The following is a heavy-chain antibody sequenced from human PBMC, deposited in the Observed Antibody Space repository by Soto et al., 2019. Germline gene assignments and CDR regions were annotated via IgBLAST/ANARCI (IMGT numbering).Heavy chain of an antibody. J-gene: IGHJ6*02. V-gene: IGHV3-30*18. CDR2: ISYDGSNK. Sequence: QVQLVESGGGVVQPGRSLRLSCAASGFTFSSYGMHWVRQAPGKGLERVAVISYDGSNKYYADSGKGRFTISRDNSKNTLYLQMNRLRAEDTAVYYGAKVPSQGRAYYYDGMDVWGQGTTVTVSS. CDR1: GFTFSSYG. CDR3: AKVPSQGRAYYYDGMDV.